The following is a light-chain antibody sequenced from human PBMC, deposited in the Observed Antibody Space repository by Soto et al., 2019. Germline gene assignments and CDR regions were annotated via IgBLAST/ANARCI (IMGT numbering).Light chain of an antibody. CDR1: QSVTSSY. CDR2: GSS. CDR3: QQYDNSRYT. V-gene: IGKV3-20*01. Sequence: ESVLTQSPGTLSLSPGERATLSCRASQSVTSSYVAWFQQKPGQAPRLLLYGSSSRAAGIPDWFSGSASGTDFTLTIRRLEREDFAVYYCQQYDNSRYTFGEGTKLEIK. J-gene: IGKJ2*01.